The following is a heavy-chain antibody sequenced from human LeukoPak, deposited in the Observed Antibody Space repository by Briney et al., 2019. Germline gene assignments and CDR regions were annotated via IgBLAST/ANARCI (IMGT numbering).Heavy chain of an antibody. CDR2: ISWNSGSI. J-gene: IGHJ4*02. D-gene: IGHD3-22*01. Sequence: SGGSLRLSCAASGFTFDDYAMHWVRQAPGKGLEWVSGISWNSGSIGYADSVKGRFTISRDNAKNSLYLQMNSLRAEDTALYYCAKDRFGDSSGYTRAYFDYWGQGTLVTVSS. CDR1: GFTFDDYA. CDR3: AKDRFGDSSGYTRAYFDY. V-gene: IGHV3-9*01.